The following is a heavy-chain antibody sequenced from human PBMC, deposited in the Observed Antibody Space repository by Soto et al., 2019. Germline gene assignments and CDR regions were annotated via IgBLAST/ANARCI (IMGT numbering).Heavy chain of an antibody. CDR1: GGSFSGYY. CDR2: INHSGST. V-gene: IGHV4-34*01. J-gene: IGHJ4*02. CDR3: ARVSYYYGSGNHYLFGY. Sequence: SETLSLTSAVYGGSFSGYYWSWIRQPPGKGLEWIGEINHSGSTNYSPSLQSRVTISIDTSKNHFSLKLRSVTAADTAVFYCARVSYYYGSGNHYLFGYWGQGTLVTVSS. D-gene: IGHD3-10*01.